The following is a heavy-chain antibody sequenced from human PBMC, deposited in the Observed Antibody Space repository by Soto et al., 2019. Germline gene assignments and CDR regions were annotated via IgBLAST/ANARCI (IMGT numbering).Heavy chain of an antibody. D-gene: IGHD3-3*01. Sequence: ASVKVSCKASGYTFTGYYMHWVRQAPGQGLEWMGWINPNSGGTNYAQKFQGWVTMTRDTSISTAYMELSRLRSDDTAVYYCARASSYDFWSGPSSHYSGMDVWGQGTTVTVSS. J-gene: IGHJ6*02. CDR3: ARASSYDFWSGPSSHYSGMDV. CDR2: INPNSGGT. CDR1: GYTFTGYY. V-gene: IGHV1-2*04.